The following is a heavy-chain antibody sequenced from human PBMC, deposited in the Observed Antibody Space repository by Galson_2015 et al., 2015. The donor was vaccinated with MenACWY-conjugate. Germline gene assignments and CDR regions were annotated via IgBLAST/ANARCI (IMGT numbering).Heavy chain of an antibody. D-gene: IGHD3-22*01. CDR3: ARHSSGYYYYVDY. CDR2: IYSGGST. V-gene: IGHV3-66*02. Sequence: SLRLSCAASGFTVNSYYMSWFRQAPGKGLEWVSLIYSGGSTYYADSVKGRFTISRDNSKNTLYLQMNGLRAEDTAVYYCARHSSGYYYYVDYWGQGSLVTVSS. J-gene: IGHJ4*02. CDR1: GFTVNSYY.